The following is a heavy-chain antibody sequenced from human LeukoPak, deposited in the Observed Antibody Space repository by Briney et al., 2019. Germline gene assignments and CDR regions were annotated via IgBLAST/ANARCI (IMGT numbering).Heavy chain of an antibody. Sequence: GGSLRLSCAASGFTVKSNYMSWVRQAPGKGLEWVAVIWYDGSNKYYADSVKGRFTISRDSSKNTLYLQMNSLRAEDTAVYYCARELGYYDSSGYPEYWGQGTLVTVSS. CDR3: ARELGYYDSSGYPEY. J-gene: IGHJ4*02. V-gene: IGHV3-33*08. D-gene: IGHD3-22*01. CDR2: IWYDGSNK. CDR1: GFTVKSNY.